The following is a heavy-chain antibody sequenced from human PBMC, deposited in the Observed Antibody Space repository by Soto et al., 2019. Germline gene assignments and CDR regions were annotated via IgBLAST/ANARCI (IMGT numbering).Heavy chain of an antibody. Sequence: QVQLVESGGGVVQPGRSMRLSCAASGFTFSSYGMHWVRQAPGKGLEWVAVIWYDGSNKYYADSVKGRFTISRDNSKNTLYLQMNSLRAEDTAVYYYARDLPYSSSWYEVSYWGQGTLVTVSS. CDR3: ARDLPYSSSWYEVSY. CDR2: IWYDGSNK. J-gene: IGHJ4*02. D-gene: IGHD6-13*01. CDR1: GFTFSSYG. V-gene: IGHV3-33*01.